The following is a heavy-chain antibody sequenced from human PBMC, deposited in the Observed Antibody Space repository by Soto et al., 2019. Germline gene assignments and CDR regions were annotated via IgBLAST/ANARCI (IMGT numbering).Heavy chain of an antibody. CDR2: IYYSGST. CDR1: GGSVSSGSYY. D-gene: IGHD1-26*01. CDR3: AREDSGSSN. V-gene: IGHV4-61*01. J-gene: IGHJ4*02. Sequence: QVQLQESGPGLVKPSETLSLTCTVSGGSVSSGSYYWSWIRQPPGKGLEWIGYIYYSGSTNYNPSRKSRATISVDTSKNQFSLKLSSVTAADTAVYYCAREDSGSSNWGQGTLVTVSS.